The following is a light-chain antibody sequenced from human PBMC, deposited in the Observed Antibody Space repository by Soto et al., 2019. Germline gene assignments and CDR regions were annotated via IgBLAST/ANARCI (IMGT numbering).Light chain of an antibody. V-gene: IGLV3-21*04. J-gene: IGLJ2*01. CDR1: NIGSKS. CDR3: QVWDSSSDRVV. CDR2: YDS. Sequence: SYELTQPPSVSVAPGKTARITCGGNNIGSKSVHWYQQKPGQAPVLVIYYDSDRPSGIPERFSGSNSGNTATLTISRVEAGDEADYYCQVWDSSSDRVVFGEGTKLTVL.